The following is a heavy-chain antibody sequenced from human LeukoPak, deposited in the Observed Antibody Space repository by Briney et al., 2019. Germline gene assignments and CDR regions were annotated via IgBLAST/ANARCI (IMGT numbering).Heavy chain of an antibody. V-gene: IGHV3-23*01. J-gene: IGHJ5*02. CDR3: ARDYYGSGISGWFDP. Sequence: GGSLRLSCAASGFTFSSYAMSWVRQAPGKGLEWVSAISGSGGSTYYADSVKGRFTISRDNAKNSLYLQMNSLRAEDTAVYYCARDYYGSGISGWFDPWGQGTLVTVSS. CDR1: GFTFSSYA. D-gene: IGHD3-10*01. CDR2: ISGSGGST.